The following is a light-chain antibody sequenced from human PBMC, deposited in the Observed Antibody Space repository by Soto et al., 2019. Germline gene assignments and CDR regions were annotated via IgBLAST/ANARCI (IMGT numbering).Light chain of an antibody. Sequence: DIQMTQSPSSLSASVGDRVTITYRASQDIRNDLGWYQQKPGKAPKRLIYAASSLQSVVPSRVSGSDPVTDFTFTITSLLPEDLATYYGLPYNSYPWTFGQGTKVLIK. CDR3: LPYNSYPWT. V-gene: IGKV1-17*01. J-gene: IGKJ1*01. CDR1: QDIRND. CDR2: AAS.